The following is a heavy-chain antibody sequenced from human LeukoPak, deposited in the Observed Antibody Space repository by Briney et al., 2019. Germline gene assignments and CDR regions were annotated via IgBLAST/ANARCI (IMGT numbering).Heavy chain of an antibody. Sequence: ASVKVSCKVSGYTLTELSMHWVRQAPGKGLEWMGGFDPEDGETIYAQKFQGRVTMTEDTSTDTAYMELSSLRSEDTAVYYCATIGYCSSISCSNWFDPWGQGTLVTVSS. CDR1: GYTLTELS. J-gene: IGHJ5*02. V-gene: IGHV1-24*01. D-gene: IGHD2-2*01. CDR3: ATIGYCSSISCSNWFDP. CDR2: FDPEDGET.